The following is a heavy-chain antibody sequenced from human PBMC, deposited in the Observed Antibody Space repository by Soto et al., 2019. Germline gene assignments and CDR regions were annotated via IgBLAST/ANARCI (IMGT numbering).Heavy chain of an antibody. V-gene: IGHV1-69*06. CDR2: IIPIFGTA. CDR1: GGTFSSYA. CDR3: ARERGTNLMKNNWFDP. Sequence: QVQLVQSGAEVKKPGSSVKVSCKASGGTFSSYAISWVRQAPGQGLEWVGGIIPIFGTANYAQKFQGRVTITADKSTSTAYMELSSLRSEDTAVYYCARERGTNLMKNNWFDPWGQGTLVTVSS. J-gene: IGHJ5*02. D-gene: IGHD1-1*01.